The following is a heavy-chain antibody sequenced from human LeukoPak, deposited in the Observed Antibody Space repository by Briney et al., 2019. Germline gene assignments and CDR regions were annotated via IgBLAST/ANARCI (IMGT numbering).Heavy chain of an antibody. Sequence: ASVEVSCKVPGYTLTELSMHWVRQAPGKGLEWMGGFNPEDGETIYAQKFQGRVTMTEDTSTDTAYMELSSLRSEDTAVYYCATRGGGGEDYWGQGTLVTVSS. CDR3: ATRGGGGEDY. J-gene: IGHJ4*02. CDR2: FNPEDGET. V-gene: IGHV1-24*01. D-gene: IGHD2-21*01. CDR1: GYTLTELS.